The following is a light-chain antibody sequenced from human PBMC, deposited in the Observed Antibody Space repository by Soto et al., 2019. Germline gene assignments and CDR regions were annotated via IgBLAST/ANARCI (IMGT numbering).Light chain of an antibody. Sequence: DIQMTQSPSTLSASVGDTVTITCRASQSIYTWLAWYQQKPGKVPRLLISKASSLQSGVPSRFSGTGSGTEFTLTISSLQPDDFATYYCQQYDSYWTFDQGTKVEIK. J-gene: IGKJ1*01. CDR3: QQYDSYWT. CDR1: QSIYTW. V-gene: IGKV1-5*03. CDR2: KAS.